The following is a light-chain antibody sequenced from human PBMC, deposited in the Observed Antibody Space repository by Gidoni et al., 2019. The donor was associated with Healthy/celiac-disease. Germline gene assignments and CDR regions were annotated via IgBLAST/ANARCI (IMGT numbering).Light chain of an antibody. Sequence: DIQMTQSPSSLSASVGDRVTIPCRSSQSISSYLNWYQQKPGKATKLLIYAASSLQSGVPSRFSGSGSVTYFTLTISSLQPEDFATYYCQKSYSTPRTFXXXTKVEIK. V-gene: IGKV1-39*01. CDR1: QSISSY. J-gene: IGKJ1*01. CDR2: AAS. CDR3: QKSYSTPRT.